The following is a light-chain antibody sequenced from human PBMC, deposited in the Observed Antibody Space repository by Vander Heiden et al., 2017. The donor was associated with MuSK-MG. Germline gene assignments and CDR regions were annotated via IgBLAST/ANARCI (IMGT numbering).Light chain of an antibody. CDR3: LLYYGGAQLGV. V-gene: IGLV7-43*01. Sequence: QTVVTQEPSLTVSPGGTVTLTCASSTGAVTSGHYPSWFQQKPGQAPRALIYSTSYKHSGTPARFSGSLLGGQAALTLSGVQPEDEGDYYCLLYYGGAQLGVFGGGTKLTVL. CDR2: STS. CDR1: TGAVTSGHY. J-gene: IGLJ2*01.